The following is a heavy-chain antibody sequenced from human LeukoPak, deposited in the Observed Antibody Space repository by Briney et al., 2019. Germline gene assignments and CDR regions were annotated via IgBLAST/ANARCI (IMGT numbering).Heavy chain of an antibody. Sequence: GGSLRLSCAASGLTFSSDWMHWVRHVPGKGLVWVSRINSDASTINYADSVKGRFTISRDNAKNTLYLQMNNLRAEDTAVYYCAREDCTIGAVCSLLLDHWGRGTLVTVSS. D-gene: IGHD2-8*01. J-gene: IGHJ4*02. V-gene: IGHV3-74*01. CDR3: AREDCTIGAVCSLLLDH. CDR2: INSDASTI. CDR1: GLTFSSDW.